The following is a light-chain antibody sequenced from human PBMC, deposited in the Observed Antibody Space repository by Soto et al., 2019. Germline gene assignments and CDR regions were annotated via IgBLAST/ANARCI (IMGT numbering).Light chain of an antibody. CDR2: DVT. CDR1: SSDVGGYNY. CDR3: SSYTSSSTPYV. Sequence: QSVLNPPASVSGSPGQSITISCTGTSSDVGGYNYVSWYQQHPAKAPKLMIYDVTNRPSGVSDRFSGSKSGNTASLTISGLQAEDEADYYCSSYTSSSTPYVFGTGTKVTVL. V-gene: IGLV2-14*01. J-gene: IGLJ1*01.